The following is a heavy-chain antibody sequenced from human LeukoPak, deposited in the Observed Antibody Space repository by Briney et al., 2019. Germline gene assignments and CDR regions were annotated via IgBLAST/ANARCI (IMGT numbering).Heavy chain of an antibody. D-gene: IGHD3-10*01. CDR3: ARARYYGSGTYACFDY. J-gene: IGHJ4*02. CDR2: ISSSGTAI. CDR1: GFTFSDYY. Sequence: GGSLRLSCAASGFTFSDYYMSWIRQAPGKGLEWVSYISSSGTAIYYADSVKGRFTISRDNTKNSLYLQMNSLRAEDTAVYYCARARYYGSGTYACFDYWGQGTLVTVSS. V-gene: IGHV3-11*04.